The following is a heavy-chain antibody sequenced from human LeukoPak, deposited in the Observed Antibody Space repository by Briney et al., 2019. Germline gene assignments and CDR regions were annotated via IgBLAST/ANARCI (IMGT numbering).Heavy chain of an antibody. CDR2: ISYDGSNK. CDR1: GFTFGYYA. D-gene: IGHD1-1*01. Sequence: GGSLRLSCTASGFTFGYYAMSWFRQAPGKGLEWVAVISYDGSNKYYADSVKGRFTISRDNSKNTLYLQMNSLRAEDTAVYYCATRAFNYWGQGTMVTVSS. J-gene: IGHJ3*01. V-gene: IGHV3-30*04. CDR3: ATRAFNY.